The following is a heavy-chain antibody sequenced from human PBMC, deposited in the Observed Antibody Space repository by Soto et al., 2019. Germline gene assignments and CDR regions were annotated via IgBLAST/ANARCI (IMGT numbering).Heavy chain of an antibody. V-gene: IGHV3-48*01. D-gene: IGHD3-22*01. J-gene: IGHJ5*02. Sequence: GGSLRLSCAASGFIFSGYSMHWVRQAPGKGLEWVSYISSSSGTIYYADSVKGRFTISRDNSKNTLYLQMNSLRAEDTAVYYCAKDSTTSSGYLKYNWFDPWGQGTLVTVSS. CDR3: AKDSTTSSGYLKYNWFDP. CDR2: ISSSSGTI. CDR1: GFIFSGYS.